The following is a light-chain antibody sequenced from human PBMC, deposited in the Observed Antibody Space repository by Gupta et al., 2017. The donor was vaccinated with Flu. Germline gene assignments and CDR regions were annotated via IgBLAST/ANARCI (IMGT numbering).Light chain of an antibody. J-gene: IGKJ4*01. V-gene: IGKV1D-12*01. Sequence: DIQMTQSPSSVSASVVDRVTITSRASQGISSWLAWYQQKPGKAPKLLIYAACSLQSGLTSSFSGSGSATDFTLTISMLQPEVFATYYKQQAKRFSLTLGGGTKVEIK. CDR3: QQAKRFSLT. CDR1: QGISSW. CDR2: AAC.